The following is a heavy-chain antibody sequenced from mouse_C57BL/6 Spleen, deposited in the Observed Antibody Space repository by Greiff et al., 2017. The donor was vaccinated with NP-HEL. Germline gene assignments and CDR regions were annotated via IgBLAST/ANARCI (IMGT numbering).Heavy chain of an antibody. CDR2: ISYDGSN. CDR3: ARDPGTYYFDY. CDR1: GYSITSGYY. Sequence: EVKLMESGPGLVKPSQSLSLTCSVTGYSITSGYYWNWIRQFPGNKLEWMGYISYDGSNNYNPSLKNRISITRDTSKNQFFLKLNSVTTEDTATYYCARDPGTYYFDYWGQGTTLTVSS. V-gene: IGHV3-6*01. J-gene: IGHJ2*01. D-gene: IGHD4-1*01.